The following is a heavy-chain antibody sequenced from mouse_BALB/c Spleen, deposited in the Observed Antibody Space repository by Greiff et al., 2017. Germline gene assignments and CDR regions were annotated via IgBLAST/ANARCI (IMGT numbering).Heavy chain of an antibody. J-gene: IGHJ3*01. CDR3: ARTVGVTGWFAY. CDR2: IYPGDGST. D-gene: IGHD2-2*01. Sequence: QVQLQQSGPELVKPEALVKISCKASGYTFTSYDINWVKQRPGQGLEWIGWIYPGDGSTKYNEKFKGKATLTADKSSSTAYMQLSSLTSENSAVYFCARTVGVTGWFAYWGQGTLVTVSA. V-gene: IGHV1S56*01. CDR1: GYTFTSYD.